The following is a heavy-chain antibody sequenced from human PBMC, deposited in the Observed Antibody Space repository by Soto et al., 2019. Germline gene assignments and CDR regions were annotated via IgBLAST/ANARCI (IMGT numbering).Heavy chain of an antibody. V-gene: IGHV3-33*08. J-gene: IGHJ4*02. CDR3: ARDLGRNNFDY. CDR1: GFTFSSYA. Sequence: PGGSLRLSCAASGFTFSSYAMSWVRQAPGKGLEWVAVIWYDGSNKYYADSVKGRFTISRDNSKNTLYLQMNSLRAEDTAVYYCARDLGRNNFDYWGQGTLVTVSS. CDR2: IWYDGSNK.